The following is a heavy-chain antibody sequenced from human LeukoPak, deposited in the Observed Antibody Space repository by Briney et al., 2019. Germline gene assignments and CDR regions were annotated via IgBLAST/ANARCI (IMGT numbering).Heavy chain of an antibody. CDR3: AREEVGATDYFGY. D-gene: IGHD1-26*01. Sequence: GASVKVSCKASGGTFSSYAISWVRQAPGQGLEWMGRVIPILGIANYAQNFQGRVTITADKSTRTAYMELSSLRSEDTAVYYCAREEVGATDYFGYWGQGTLVTVSS. V-gene: IGHV1-69*04. CDR1: GGTFSSYA. CDR2: VIPILGIA. J-gene: IGHJ4*02.